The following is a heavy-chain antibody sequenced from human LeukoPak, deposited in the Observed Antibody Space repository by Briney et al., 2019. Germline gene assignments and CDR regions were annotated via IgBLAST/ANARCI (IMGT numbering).Heavy chain of an antibody. CDR1: GYTFTGYY. D-gene: IGHD1-7*01. Sequence: ASVKVSCKASGYTFTGYYMRWVRQAPGQGLEWMGWNNPNSGGTNYAQKFQGRVTMTRDTSISTAYMELSRLRSDDTAVYYCARVRAITGTTPVGYWGQGTLVTVSS. V-gene: IGHV1-2*02. J-gene: IGHJ4*02. CDR2: NNPNSGGT. CDR3: ARVRAITGTTPVGY.